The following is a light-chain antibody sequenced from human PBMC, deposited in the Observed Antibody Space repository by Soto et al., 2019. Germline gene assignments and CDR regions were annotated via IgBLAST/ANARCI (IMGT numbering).Light chain of an antibody. CDR2: DAS. J-gene: IGKJ2*01. CDR3: QQRSNWPPVWT. CDR1: QSVSSY. V-gene: IGKV3-11*01. Sequence: EIVLTQSPATLSLSPGERATLSCRASQSVSSYLAWYQQKPGQAPRLLIYDASNGATGIPARFSGSGSGTDFTLTISSLEPEDFAVYYCQQRSNWPPVWTFGQGTKLEIK.